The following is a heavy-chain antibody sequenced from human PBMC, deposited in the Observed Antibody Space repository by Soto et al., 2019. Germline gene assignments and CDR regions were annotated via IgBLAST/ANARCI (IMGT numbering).Heavy chain of an antibody. V-gene: IGHV4-59*01. CDR2: INYSGST. J-gene: IGHJ5*02. Sequence: PSETLSLTCTVSGGSITSSYWSWIRQPPGKGLEWIGYINYSGSTNYNPSLKSRVTISVDTSKNQYSLRLNSVTAADTAVYYCARVGLSSGFKWFDPWGQGTLVNVS. CDR3: ARVGLSSGFKWFDP. D-gene: IGHD6-19*01. CDR1: GGSITSSY.